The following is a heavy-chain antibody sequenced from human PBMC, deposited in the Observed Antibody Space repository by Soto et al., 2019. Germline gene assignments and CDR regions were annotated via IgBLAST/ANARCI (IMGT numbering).Heavy chain of an antibody. J-gene: IGHJ6*02. CDR3: ARDLGSSGYYGMDV. D-gene: IGHD6-6*01. Sequence: QGQLVQSGAEVKKPGGSVKVSCKASGYTFTGYYMHWVRQAPGQGLEWMGWINPNSGGTNYAQKFQGWVTMTRDTSISTAYMELSRLRSDDTAVDYCARDLGSSGYYGMDVWGQGTTVTVSS. V-gene: IGHV1-2*04. CDR1: GYTFTGYY. CDR2: INPNSGGT.